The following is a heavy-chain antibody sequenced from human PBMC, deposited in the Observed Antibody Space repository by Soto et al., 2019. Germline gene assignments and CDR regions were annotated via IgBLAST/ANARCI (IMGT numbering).Heavy chain of an antibody. CDR3: AKLPHSPSSTSKQKYYYYYGMDV. J-gene: IGHJ6*02. Sequence: LRLSCAASGFTFSSYAMSRVRQAPGKGLEWVSAISGSGGSTYYADSVKGRFTISRDNSKNTLYLQMNSLRAEDTAVYYCAKLPHSPSSTSKQKYYYYYGMDVWRQGTTVTVSS. CDR2: ISGSGGST. D-gene: IGHD2-2*01. V-gene: IGHV3-23*01. CDR1: GFTFSSYA.